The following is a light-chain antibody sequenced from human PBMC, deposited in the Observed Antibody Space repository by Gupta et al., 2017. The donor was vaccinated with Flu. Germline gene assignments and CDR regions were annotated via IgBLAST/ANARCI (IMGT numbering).Light chain of an antibody. V-gene: IGKV3-15*01. CDR3: QQYNDWPPYT. CDR2: RSS. Sequence: IVMTQSPATLSVSPGERATLSCRASQSVSINLAWYQQKPGQAPKLLIYRSSTRDTGIPARFSGSGSGTEFTLTISSRQAEDFAVYYCQQYNDWPPYTFGQGTKVDIK. CDR1: QSVSIN. J-gene: IGKJ2*01.